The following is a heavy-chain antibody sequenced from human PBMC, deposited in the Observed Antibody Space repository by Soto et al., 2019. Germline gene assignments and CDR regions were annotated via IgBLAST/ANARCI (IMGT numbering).Heavy chain of an antibody. D-gene: IGHD2-2*02. CDR3: VRGGRGYTRDDVFDI. Sequence: EVQLVESGGGLVKPGGSLKLSSVDSTFTFSSYSMNWVRQAPGKGLEWVSSIGASSSPIFYADSVKGRFTISRNNAKNLLYLQMNSLRAEDTAVYYCVRGGRGYTRDDVFDIWGQGTMVTVSS. V-gene: IGHV3-21*06. J-gene: IGHJ3*02. CDR1: TFTFSSYS. CDR2: IGASSSPI.